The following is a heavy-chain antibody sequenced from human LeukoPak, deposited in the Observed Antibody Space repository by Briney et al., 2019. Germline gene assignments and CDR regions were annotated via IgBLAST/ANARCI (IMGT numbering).Heavy chain of an antibody. Sequence: ASVKVSCKASGYTFTGYYLHWVRQAPGQGLEWMGWITPNSGGTNYAQRFQGRVTMTRDTSISTAYMELSRLRSDDTAVYYCAREDYGDRRYSNWGQGALVTVSS. CDR2: ITPNSGGT. CDR3: AREDYGDRRYSN. CDR1: GYTFTGYY. J-gene: IGHJ4*02. D-gene: IGHD4-17*01. V-gene: IGHV1-2*02.